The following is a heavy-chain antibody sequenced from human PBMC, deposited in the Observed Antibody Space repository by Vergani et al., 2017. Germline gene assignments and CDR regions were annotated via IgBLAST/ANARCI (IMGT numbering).Heavy chain of an antibody. J-gene: IGHJ5*02. CDR1: GFTSAGYA. CDR2: ISWNSNSI. Sequence: EVQLEESGGGLVLPARSLRLSCVASGFTSAGYAMHWVRQAPGKGLEWVSGISWNSNSIGYADSVKGRFTISRDNAKNSLYLQMNSLRAEDTALYYCAKDLGTSSGGGWFDPWGKGTLVTVSS. CDR3: AKDLGTSSGGGWFDP. D-gene: IGHD6-6*01. V-gene: IGHV3-9*02.